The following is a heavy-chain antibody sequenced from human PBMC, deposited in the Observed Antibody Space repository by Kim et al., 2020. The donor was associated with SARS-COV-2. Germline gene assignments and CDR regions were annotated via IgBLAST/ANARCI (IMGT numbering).Heavy chain of an antibody. CDR3: ARGITTVTSYFDY. V-gene: IGHV4-34*01. D-gene: IGHD4-17*01. J-gene: IGHJ4*02. Sequence: SNPSLKSRVTISVDTSKNQFSLKLSSVTAADTAVYYCARGITTVTSYFDYWGQGTLVTVSS.